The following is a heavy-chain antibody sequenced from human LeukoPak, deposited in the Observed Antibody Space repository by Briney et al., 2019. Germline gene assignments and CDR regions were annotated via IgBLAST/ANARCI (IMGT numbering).Heavy chain of an antibody. CDR1: GYSISSGYC. Sequence: SETLSLTCTVSGYSISSGYCWGWIRQPPVKGLEWIGSIYHSGSTYCNPSLKSRVTISVDTSKNQFSLKLSSVTAADTAVYYCARDLGRYCSSTSCHNWFDPWGQGTLVTVSS. CDR3: ARDLGRYCSSTSCHNWFDP. CDR2: IYHSGST. J-gene: IGHJ5*02. V-gene: IGHV4-38-2*02. D-gene: IGHD2-2*01.